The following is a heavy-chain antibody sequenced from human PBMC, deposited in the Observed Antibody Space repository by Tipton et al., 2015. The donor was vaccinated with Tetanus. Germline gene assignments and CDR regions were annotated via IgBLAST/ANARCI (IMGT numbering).Heavy chain of an antibody. CDR1: GGSISSYY. J-gene: IGHJ4*02. CDR2: IYQTGTT. D-gene: IGHD2/OR15-2a*01. Sequence: TLSLTCTVSGGSISSYYWSWIRQPPGKGLEWIGYIYQTGTTYYNPSLKGRVTISMDRSDTQFSLRLDSLTAADTAVYYCARAAGFLGLTHDFWGRGTLVSVSS. V-gene: IGHV4-4*09. CDR3: ARAAGFLGLTHDF.